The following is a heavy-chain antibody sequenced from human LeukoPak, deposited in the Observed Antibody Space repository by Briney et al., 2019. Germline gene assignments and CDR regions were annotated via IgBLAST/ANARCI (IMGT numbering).Heavy chain of an antibody. V-gene: IGHV4-59*08. CDR3: ARWLVTKGMDV. Sequence: PSETLSLTCTVSGGPISSYYWSWIRQPPGKGLEWIGYIYYSGSTNYNPSLKSRVTISVDTSKNQFSLKLSSVTAADTAVYYCARWLVTKGMDVWGQGTTVTVSS. CDR1: GGPISSYY. CDR2: IYYSGST. D-gene: IGHD4-17*01. J-gene: IGHJ6*02.